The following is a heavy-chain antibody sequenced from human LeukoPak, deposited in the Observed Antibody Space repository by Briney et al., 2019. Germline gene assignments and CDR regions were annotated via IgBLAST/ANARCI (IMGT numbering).Heavy chain of an antibody. Sequence: SETLSLTCAVYGGSFSGYYWSWMRQPPGKGLVGFGEINHSGSTNYNPSLKSRVTISVDTSKNQFSLKLSSVTAADTAVYYCARGIDGPVMGVSPFDPWGQGTLVTVSS. V-gene: IGHV4-34*01. J-gene: IGHJ5*02. D-gene: IGHD3/OR15-3a*01. CDR1: GGSFSGYY. CDR2: INHSGST. CDR3: ARGIDGPVMGVSPFDP.